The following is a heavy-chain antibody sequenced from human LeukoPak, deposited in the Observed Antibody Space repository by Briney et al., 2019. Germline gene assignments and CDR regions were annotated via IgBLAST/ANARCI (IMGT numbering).Heavy chain of an antibody. CDR1: GDSVSSNSAA. J-gene: IGHJ4*02. V-gene: IGHV6-1*01. CDR3: ARIRAITGTTTLNDY. D-gene: IGHD1-7*01. Sequence: SQTLSLTCAISGDSVSSNSAAWNWIRQSPSRGLEWLGRTYYRSKWYNDYAVSVKSRITINPDTSKNQFSLKLSSVTAADTAVYYCARIRAITGTTTLNDYWGQGTLVTVSS. CDR2: TYYRSKWYN.